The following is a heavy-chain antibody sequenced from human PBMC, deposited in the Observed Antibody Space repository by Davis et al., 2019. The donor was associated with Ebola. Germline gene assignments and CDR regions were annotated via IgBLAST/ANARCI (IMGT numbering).Heavy chain of an antibody. V-gene: IGHV3-30*14. Sequence: PGGSLRLSCAASGSTFRNSAMHWVRQAPGKGLEWLSLISSDSNFKYYAASMQGRVTVSRDNSKSTLFLQLNSLRTDDTAVYYCAKDGSETSQHQNFFASWGQGALFTVSS. CDR2: ISSDSNFK. D-gene: IGHD3-10*01. J-gene: IGHJ4*02. CDR1: GSTFRNSA. CDR3: AKDGSETSQHQNFFAS.